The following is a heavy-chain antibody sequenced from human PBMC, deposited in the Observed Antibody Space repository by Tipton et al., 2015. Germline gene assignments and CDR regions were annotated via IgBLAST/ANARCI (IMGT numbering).Heavy chain of an antibody. V-gene: IGHV4-61*01. CDR3: ARDLEHGMDV. J-gene: IGHJ6*02. Sequence: GLVKPSETLSLTCTVSGGSVSSGSYYWSWIRQPPGKGLEWIGYISFSDTTHYNPSLKSRITISLNTSKNQFSLKMSSVTAADTAVYFCARDLEHGMDVWGQGTTVPVS. CDR1: GGSVSSGSYY. CDR2: ISFSDTT.